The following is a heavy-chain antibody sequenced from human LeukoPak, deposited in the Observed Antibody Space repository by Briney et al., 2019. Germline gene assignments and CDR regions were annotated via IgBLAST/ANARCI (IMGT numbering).Heavy chain of an antibody. CDR3: AREQTTGFDQ. Sequence: PSETLSLTCTVSGGPINNYSWSWIRQPAGKGLEWMGRIYSSGSTSYNPPLKNRLTISLDKTKNQVSLKPTSVTSADTAMYVCAREQTTGFDQWGQGTLVTVSS. CDR2: IYSSGST. CDR1: GGPINNYS. V-gene: IGHV4-4*07. J-gene: IGHJ4*02. D-gene: IGHD4-17*01.